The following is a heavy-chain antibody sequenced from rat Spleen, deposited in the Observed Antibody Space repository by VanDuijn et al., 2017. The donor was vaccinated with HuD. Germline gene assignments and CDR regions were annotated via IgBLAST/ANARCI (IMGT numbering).Heavy chain of an antibody. CDR3: TKDYYGYNFDY. D-gene: IGHD1-9*01. CDR1: GLSLASKG. CDR2: ISITGDT. V-gene: IGHV2-47*01. Sequence: QVQLKESGPGLVQPSQTLSLTCTVSGLSLASKGVAWVRQPPGKGLEWLAAISITGDTFYNSVLKFRLTISRDISKNQVFLRMNSLQIEDTAIYFCTKDYYGYNFDYWGQGVMVTVSS. J-gene: IGHJ2*01.